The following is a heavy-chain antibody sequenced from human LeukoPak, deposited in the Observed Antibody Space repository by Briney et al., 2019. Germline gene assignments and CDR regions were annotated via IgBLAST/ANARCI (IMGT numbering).Heavy chain of an antibody. V-gene: IGHV3-23*01. Sequence: GGSLRLSCAASGITFSSYAMSWVRQAPGKGLEWVSTISGSGVSTYYADSVKGRFIVSRDNSKNTLCLQMNSLRAEDTAFYYCAKVGVVATRRFDSWGQGTLVTVSS. CDR2: ISGSGVST. CDR1: GITFSSYA. CDR3: AKVGVVATRRFDS. J-gene: IGHJ4*02. D-gene: IGHD5-12*01.